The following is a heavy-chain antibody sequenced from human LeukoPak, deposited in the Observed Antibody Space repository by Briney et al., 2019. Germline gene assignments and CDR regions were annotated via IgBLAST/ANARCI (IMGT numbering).Heavy chain of an antibody. Sequence: SGGSLRLSCEASGFIFSDHHMDWVRQAPGKGLEWVGRIRNKANSYTTEYAAPVKGRFTISRDDSKNTAYLQMNSLKTEDTAVYYCTRDYGVLFDYWGQGTLVTVSS. V-gene: IGHV3-72*01. CDR1: GFIFSDHH. D-gene: IGHD4-17*01. CDR2: IRNKANSYTT. J-gene: IGHJ4*02. CDR3: TRDYGVLFDY.